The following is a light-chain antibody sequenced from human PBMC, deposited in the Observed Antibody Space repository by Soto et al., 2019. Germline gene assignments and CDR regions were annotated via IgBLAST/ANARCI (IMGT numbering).Light chain of an antibody. CDR1: RSDVGGYNY. J-gene: IGLJ1*01. CDR3: SSYTTSNTRQIV. CDR2: DVS. Sequence: QSVLTQPASVSGSPGQSITISCTGTRSDVGGYNYVSWYQQHPGKAPKFMIYDVSNRPSGVSNRFSGSKSGNTASLTIYGLQAEDEADYYCSSYTTSNTRQIVFGTGTKVTVL. V-gene: IGLV2-14*01.